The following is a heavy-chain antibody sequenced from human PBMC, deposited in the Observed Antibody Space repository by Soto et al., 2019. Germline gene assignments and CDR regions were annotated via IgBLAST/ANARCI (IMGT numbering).Heavy chain of an antibody. J-gene: IGHJ4*02. CDR1: GYSFTSYW. CDR3: ARLVYCTGTSCYTFDS. V-gene: IGHV5-10-1*01. CDR2: INPSDYYT. Sequence: GESLKISCQGSGYSFTSYWIGWVRQRPGKGLEWMGRINPSDYYTTYSPSFQGHVTISTDKSFSTDYLQWSGLKASDTAMYYCARLVYCTGTSCYTFDSWGQGTLVTVSS. D-gene: IGHD2-2*02.